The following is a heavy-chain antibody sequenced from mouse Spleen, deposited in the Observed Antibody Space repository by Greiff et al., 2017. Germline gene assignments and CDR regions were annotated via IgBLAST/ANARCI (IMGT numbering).Heavy chain of an antibody. V-gene: IGHV5-9-1*01. CDR3: ARLGSLAMDY. CDR1: GFTFSSYA. CDR2: ISSGGSYT. D-gene: IGHD4-1*01. J-gene: IGHJ4*01. Sequence: VKLVESGGGLVKPGGSLKLSCAASGFTFSSYAMSWVRQTPEKRLEWVATISSGGSYTYYPDSVKGRFTISRDNAKNTLYLQMSSLRSEDTAMYYCARLGSLAMDYWGQGTSVTVSS.